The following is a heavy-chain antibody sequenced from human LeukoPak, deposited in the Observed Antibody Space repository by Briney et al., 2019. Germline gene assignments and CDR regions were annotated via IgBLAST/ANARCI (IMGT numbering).Heavy chain of an antibody. V-gene: IGHV3-21*01. Sequence: GGSLRLSCAASGFTFSSYSMNLVRQAPGKGLEWVSAISSSSSYIYYADSVKGRFTISRDNAKNSLYLQMNSLRAEDTAVYYCARGSGSSSSWYDWFDPWGQGTLVTVSS. CDR3: ARGSGSSSSWYDWFDP. D-gene: IGHD6-13*01. CDR1: GFTFSSYS. J-gene: IGHJ5*02. CDR2: ISSSSSYI.